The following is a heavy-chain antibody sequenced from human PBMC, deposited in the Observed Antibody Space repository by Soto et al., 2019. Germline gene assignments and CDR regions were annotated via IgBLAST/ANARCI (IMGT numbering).Heavy chain of an antibody. V-gene: IGHV1-8*01. CDR2: MNPNFGNT. Sequence: ASVKVSCKASGYTFTSYDINWVRQATGQGLEWMGGMNPNFGNTDYAQKFQGRVTMTRNTSVSTAYMELSSLRSEDTAVYYCARDPEGAEGFDYWGQGTLVTVSS. CDR1: GYTFTSYD. D-gene: IGHD1-26*01. CDR3: ARDPEGAEGFDY. J-gene: IGHJ4*02.